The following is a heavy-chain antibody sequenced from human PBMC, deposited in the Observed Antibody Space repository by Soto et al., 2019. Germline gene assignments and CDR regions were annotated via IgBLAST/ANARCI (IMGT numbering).Heavy chain of an antibody. J-gene: IGHJ4*02. Sequence: QVQLVQSGAEVKKPGSSVKVSCKASGGTFSSYTISWVRQAPGQGLEWMGRIIPILGIANYAQKFQGRVTITADKSTSTAYMELSSLXXXXXXXXXXXXXXXXXXXXXXXXGXXWGQGTLVT. CDR2: IIPILGIA. V-gene: IGHV1-69*02. CDR3: XXXXXXXXXXXXXXGXX. CDR1: GGTFSSYT.